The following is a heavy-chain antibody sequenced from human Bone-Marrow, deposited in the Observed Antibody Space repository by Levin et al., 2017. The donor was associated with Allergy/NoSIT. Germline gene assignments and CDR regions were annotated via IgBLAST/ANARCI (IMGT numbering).Heavy chain of an antibody. CDR2: IKSKTDGGTS. J-gene: IGHJ4*02. V-gene: IGHV3-15*01. CDR1: GFTFSNAW. D-gene: IGHD4-17*01. CDR3: TTDRIDGDYETRGGSDY. Sequence: GGSLRLSCAASGFTFSNAWMSWVRQAPGKGLEWVGRIKSKTDGGTSDYAAPVKGRVTISRDDSKNTLYLQMNSLKTEDTAVYYCTTDRIDGDYETRGGSDYWGQGTLVTVSS.